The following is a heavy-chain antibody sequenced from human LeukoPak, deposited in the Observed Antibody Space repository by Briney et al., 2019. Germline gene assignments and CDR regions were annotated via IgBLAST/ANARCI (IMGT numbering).Heavy chain of an antibody. CDR2: MSSGGSYI. V-gene: IGHV3-21*06. J-gene: IGHJ4*02. CDR1: GLTFSSYA. Sequence: GGALRLSCAASGLTFSSYAMTWVRQAPGKGLERISSMSSGGSYIYYADSVRGRFTISRDNAKDSLFLLMNSLRVEDTAVYYCARGRPTGSSRRFVVQWGQGTLVTGSS. D-gene: IGHD2-15*01. CDR3: ARGRPTGSSRRFVVQ.